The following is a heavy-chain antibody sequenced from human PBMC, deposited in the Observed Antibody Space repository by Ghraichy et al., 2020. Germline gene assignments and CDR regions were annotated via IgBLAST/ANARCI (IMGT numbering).Heavy chain of an antibody. CDR3: ARETAEVGYCSGGSCD. D-gene: IGHD2-15*01. V-gene: IGHV3-21*01. CDR1: GFTFSSYS. J-gene: IGHJ4*02. CDR2: ISSSSSYI. Sequence: GESLNISCAASGFTFSSYSMNWVRQAPGKGLEWVSSISSSSSYIYYADSVKGRFTISRDNAKNSLYLQMNSLRAEDTAVYYCARETAEVGYCSGGSCDWGQGTLVTVSS.